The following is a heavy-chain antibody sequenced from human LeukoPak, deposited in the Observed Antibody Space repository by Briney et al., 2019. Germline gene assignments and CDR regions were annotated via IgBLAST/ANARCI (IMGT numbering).Heavy chain of an antibody. CDR1: GGSISSSSCY. Sequence: SETLSLTCTVSGGSISSSSCYWGWIRRPPGKGLEWIGSIYYSGSTYYNPSLKSRVTISVDTSKNQFSLKLSSVTAADTAVYYCARLSEYSSSLVYWGQGTLVTVSS. J-gene: IGHJ4*02. D-gene: IGHD6-6*01. CDR3: ARLSEYSSSLVY. V-gene: IGHV4-39*01. CDR2: IYYSGST.